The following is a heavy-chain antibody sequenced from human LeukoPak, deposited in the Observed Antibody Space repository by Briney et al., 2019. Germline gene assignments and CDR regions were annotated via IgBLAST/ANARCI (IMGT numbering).Heavy chain of an antibody. D-gene: IGHD2-2*01. CDR1: GDSISSRY. CDR2: INHSGST. J-gene: IGHJ4*02. Sequence: SETLSLTCTVSGDSISSRYWSWIRQPPGKGLEWIGEINHSGSTNYNPSLKSRVTISVDTSKNQFSLKLSSVTAADTAVYYCARETDCSSTSCRFLGYWGQGTLVTVSS. CDR3: ARETDCSSTSCRFLGY. V-gene: IGHV4-34*01.